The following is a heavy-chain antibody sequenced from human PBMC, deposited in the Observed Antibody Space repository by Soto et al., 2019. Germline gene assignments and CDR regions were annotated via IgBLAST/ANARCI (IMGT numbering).Heavy chain of an antibody. D-gene: IGHD3-10*01. V-gene: IGHV4-31*03. CDR1: GGSISSGGYY. CDR2: IYYSGST. J-gene: IGHJ5*02. Sequence: QVQLQESGPGLVKPSQTLSLTCTVSGGSISSGGYYWSWIRPHPGKGLEWIGYIYYSGSTYSNPSRESRLTISVDRSKNQFALKLSSVSAADTAVYYCARGGLVRGVRGFDPWGQGALVTVSS. CDR3: ARGGLVRGVRGFDP.